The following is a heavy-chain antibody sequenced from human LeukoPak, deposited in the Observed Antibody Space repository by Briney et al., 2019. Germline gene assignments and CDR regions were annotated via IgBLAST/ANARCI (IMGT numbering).Heavy chain of an antibody. Sequence: GVSLRLSCAASGFTFSSYSMNWVRQAPGKGLEWVSSISSSSSYIYYADSVKCRFTISRDNAKNSLYLQMNSLRAEDTAVYYCARAGYSGYGDYWGQGTLVTVSS. V-gene: IGHV3-21*01. J-gene: IGHJ4*02. CDR3: ARAGYSGYGDY. D-gene: IGHD5-12*01. CDR2: ISSSSSYI. CDR1: GFTFSSYS.